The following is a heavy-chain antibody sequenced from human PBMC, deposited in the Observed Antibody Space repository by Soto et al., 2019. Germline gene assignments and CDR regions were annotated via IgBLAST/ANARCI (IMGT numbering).Heavy chain of an antibody. Sequence: EVQLVESGGGLVNPGGSLRLSCAASGFTFSYYTVHWVRRAPGKGLEWVSSISGIRDYIRYADSVKGRFIISRDNAKTSLYLQMNSLTAEDTAVYYCAREGVHNYNEYYVYYWGQGTLVTVSS. CDR2: ISGIRDYI. CDR1: GFTFSYYT. V-gene: IGHV3-21*06. CDR3: AREGVHNYNEYYVYY. D-gene: IGHD3-22*01. J-gene: IGHJ4*02.